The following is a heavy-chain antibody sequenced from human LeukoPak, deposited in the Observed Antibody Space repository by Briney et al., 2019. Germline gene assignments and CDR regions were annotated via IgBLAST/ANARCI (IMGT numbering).Heavy chain of an antibody. CDR2: INPNSGGT. CDR3: AREGTHSGYYYDSSGYYYGILNY. J-gene: IGHJ4*02. CDR1: GYTFTGYY. D-gene: IGHD3-22*01. V-gene: IGHV1-2*04. Sequence: GASVKVSCKASGYTFTGYYMHWVRQAPGQGLEWMGWINPNSGGTNYAQKFQGWVTMTRDTSISTVYMELSSLRSEDTAVYYCAREGTHSGYYYDSSGYYYGILNYWGQGTLVTVSS.